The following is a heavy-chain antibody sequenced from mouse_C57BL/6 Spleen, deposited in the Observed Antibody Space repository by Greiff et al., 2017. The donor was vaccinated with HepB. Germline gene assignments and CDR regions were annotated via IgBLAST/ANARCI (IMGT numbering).Heavy chain of an antibody. J-gene: IGHJ1*03. CDR1: GYTFTSYG. CDR3: ARDEDDGYDDV. D-gene: IGHD2-3*01. CDR2: IYPRSGNT. V-gene: IGHV1-81*01. Sequence: QVQLQQSGAELARPGASVKLSCKASGYTFTSYGISWVKQRTGQGLEWIGEIYPRSGNTYYNEKFKGKATLTADKSYSTAYMELRSLTSEDSAVYFCARDEDDGYDDVWGTGTTVTVSS.